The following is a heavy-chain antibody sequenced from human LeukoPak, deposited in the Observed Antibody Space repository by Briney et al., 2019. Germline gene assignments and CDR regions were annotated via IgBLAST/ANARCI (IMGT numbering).Heavy chain of an antibody. CDR1: GGSISSYY. CDR2: IYTSGST. V-gene: IGHV4-4*07. Sequence: PSETLSLTCTVSGGSISSYYWSWIRQPAGKGLEWIGRIYTSGSTNCNPSLKSRVTMSVDTSKNQFSLKLSSVTAADTAVYYCARGGDIVVVPAAGGWFDPWGQGTLITVSS. D-gene: IGHD2-2*01. CDR3: ARGGDIVVVPAAGGWFDP. J-gene: IGHJ5*02.